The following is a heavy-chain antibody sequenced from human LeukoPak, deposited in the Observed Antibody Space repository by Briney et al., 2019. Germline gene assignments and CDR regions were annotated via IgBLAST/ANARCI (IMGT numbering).Heavy chain of an antibody. D-gene: IGHD1-26*01. V-gene: IGHV1-18*01. J-gene: IGHJ4*02. CDR3: VQASGSKYGPATSDY. CDR1: GYTFSSYG. CDR2: ISAYDGNT. Sequence: ASVTVSCKASGYTFSSYGITWVRQAPGQGLEWVGWISAYDGNTKYAKKFQGRVTMTTDTSTSTAYMDLRSLRSDDTAVYYCVQASGSKYGPATSDYWGQGTLVIVSS.